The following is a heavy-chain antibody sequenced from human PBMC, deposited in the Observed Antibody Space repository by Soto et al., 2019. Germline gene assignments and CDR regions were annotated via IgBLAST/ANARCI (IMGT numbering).Heavy chain of an antibody. CDR3: ASTDYYDSSGYYWEAAFDI. V-gene: IGHV1-69*13. CDR2: IIPIFGTA. D-gene: IGHD3-22*01. Sequence: SVKVSCKASGYTFTSYGISWVRQAPGQGLEWMGWIIPIFGTANYAQKFQGRVTITADESTSTAYMELSSLRSEDTAVYYCASTDYYDSSGYYWEAAFDIWGQGTMVTVSS. CDR1: GYTFTSYG. J-gene: IGHJ3*02.